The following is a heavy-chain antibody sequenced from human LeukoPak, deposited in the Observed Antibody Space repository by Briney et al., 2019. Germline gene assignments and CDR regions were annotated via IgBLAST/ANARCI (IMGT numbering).Heavy chain of an antibody. V-gene: IGHV1-2*02. Sequence: RASVKVSCKASGYTFTAYYMHWVRQAPGQGLEWMGWINPNTGDTNYAQRFQGRVTMTRDTSINTAYMELSSLRSDDTAVYSCARAFWSGYIMDPFDYWGQGSLVTVSS. CDR3: ARAFWSGYIMDPFDY. J-gene: IGHJ4*02. D-gene: IGHD3-3*01. CDR1: GYTFTAYY. CDR2: INPNTGDT.